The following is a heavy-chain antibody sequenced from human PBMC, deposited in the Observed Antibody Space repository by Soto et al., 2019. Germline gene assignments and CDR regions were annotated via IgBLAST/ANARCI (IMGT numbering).Heavy chain of an antibody. CDR3: ARTRAFTLGFYYDGMDV. V-gene: IGHV5-10-1*01. D-gene: IGHD2-2*03. Sequence: PGEYLKNSSQGSAYSPAAYLITWAGQKPGKGHEWMGRIDPSDSQTYYSPSFRGHVTISATKSITTVFLQWSSLRASDTALYYCARTRAFTLGFYYDGMDVWGQGT. J-gene: IGHJ6*02. CDR1: AYSPAAYL. CDR2: IDPSDSQT.